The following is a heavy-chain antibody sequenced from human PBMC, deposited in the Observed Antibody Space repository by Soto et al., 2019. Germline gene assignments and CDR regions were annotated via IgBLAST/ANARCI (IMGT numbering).Heavy chain of an antibody. Sequence: GGSLRLSCTASGFTFSSFAMSWVRQAPGKGLEWVSTISGSGGSTYYADSVKGRFTISRDSSKNTLYLQMNSLRAEDTAVYYCAKPLGYCSGGSCASVDHWGQGTLVTAPQ. D-gene: IGHD2-15*01. CDR3: AKPLGYCSGGSCASVDH. CDR2: ISGSGGST. J-gene: IGHJ4*02. V-gene: IGHV3-23*01. CDR1: GFTFSSFA.